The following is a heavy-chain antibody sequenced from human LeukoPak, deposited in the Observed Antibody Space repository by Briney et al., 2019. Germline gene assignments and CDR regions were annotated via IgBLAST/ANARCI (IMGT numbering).Heavy chain of an antibody. CDR3: ARVPGGPPLSDAFDI. CDR2: IKQDGSEK. D-gene: IGHD2-15*01. CDR1: GFTFSSYW. V-gene: IGHV3-7*03. J-gene: IGHJ3*02. Sequence: GGSLGLSCAASGFTFSSYWMSWVRQAPGKGLEWVANIKQDGSEKYYVDSVKGRFTISRDNAKNSLYLQMNSLRAEDTAVYYCARVPGGPPLSDAFDIWGQGTMVTVSS.